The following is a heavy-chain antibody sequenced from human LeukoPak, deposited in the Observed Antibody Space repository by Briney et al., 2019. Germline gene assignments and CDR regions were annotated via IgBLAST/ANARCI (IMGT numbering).Heavy chain of an antibody. D-gene: IGHD3-9*01. CDR1: DFTFSSYR. V-gene: IGHV3-21*01. Sequence: GGSLRLSCVGTDFTFSSYRMNWVRQAPGRGLEWVSSIASGNGYVYYADSVKGRFTVSRDDVNKTLYLQMNSLRAEDTAVYYCASRYFDWSVDYWGQGTLVTVSS. CDR3: ASRYFDWSVDY. J-gene: IGHJ4*02. CDR2: IASGNGYV.